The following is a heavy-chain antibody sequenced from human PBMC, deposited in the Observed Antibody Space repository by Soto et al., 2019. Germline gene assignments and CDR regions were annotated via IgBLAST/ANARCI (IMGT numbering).Heavy chain of an antibody. V-gene: IGHV1-69*13. D-gene: IGHD4-17*01. CDR1: RGTFSSYA. CDR3: ARGVTTGMAFDY. J-gene: IGHJ4*01. CDR2: IIPIFGTA. Sequence: ASVKVSYTASRGTFSSYAISWVRQAPGQGLEWMGGIIPIFGTANYAQKFQGRVTITADESTSTAYMELSSLRSEDTAVYYGARGVTTGMAFDYWGDGTRVTVSA.